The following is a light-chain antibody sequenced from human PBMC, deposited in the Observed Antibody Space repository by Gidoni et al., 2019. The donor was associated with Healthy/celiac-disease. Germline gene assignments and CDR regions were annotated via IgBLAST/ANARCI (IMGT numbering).Light chain of an antibody. J-gene: IGKJ1*01. Sequence: DIQMTQSPSTLYASVGDRVTITCRASQSISIWLAWYQHKPGKAPKLLIYKASSLESGVPSMFSGSGSGTEFTLTISSLQPDDFATYYCQQYNSYWTFGQGTKVEIK. V-gene: IGKV1-5*03. CDR3: QQYNSYWT. CDR2: KAS. CDR1: QSISIW.